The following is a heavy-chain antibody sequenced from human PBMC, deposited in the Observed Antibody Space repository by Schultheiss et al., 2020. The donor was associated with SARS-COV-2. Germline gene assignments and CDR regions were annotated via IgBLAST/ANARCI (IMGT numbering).Heavy chain of an antibody. D-gene: IGHD4-17*01. CDR3: ARDRGGDYYYYYGMDV. J-gene: IGHJ6*02. Sequence: SQTLSLTCTVSGGSISSGDYYWSWIRQPPGKGLEWIGEINHSGSTNYNPSLKSRVTISVDTSKNQFSLKLSSVTAADTAVYYCARDRGGDYYYYYGMDVWGQGTTVTVSS. V-gene: IGHV4-30-4*01. CDR2: INHSGST. CDR1: GGSISSGDYY.